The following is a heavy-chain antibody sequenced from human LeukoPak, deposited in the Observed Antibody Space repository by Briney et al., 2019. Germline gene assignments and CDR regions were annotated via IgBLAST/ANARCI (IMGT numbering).Heavy chain of an antibody. CDR1: GYTLTELS. D-gene: IGHD1-26*01. Sequence: ASVKVSCKVSGYTLTELSMHWVRQAPGKGLEWMGGFDPEDGETIYAQKFQGRVTMTEDTSTDTAYMELSSLRSEDTAVYYCATRASGSCWTLGYYWGQGTLVTVSS. CDR2: FDPEDGET. V-gene: IGHV1-24*01. J-gene: IGHJ4*02. CDR3: ATRASGSCWTLGYY.